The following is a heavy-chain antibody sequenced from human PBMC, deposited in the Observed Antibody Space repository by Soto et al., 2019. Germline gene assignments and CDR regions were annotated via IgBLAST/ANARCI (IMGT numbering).Heavy chain of an antibody. J-gene: IGHJ4*02. V-gene: IGHV3-48*02. D-gene: IGHD6-19*01. CDR1: GFTFSTFS. CDR2: ISGGGGPI. CDR3: ARDLGWAFDS. Sequence: EVQLVESGGGSVQPGGSLRLSCAASGFTFSTFSMNWVRQAPGRGLEWISYISGGGGPIYYADSVKGPFTISRDNPKNSLYLQMDSLTDEDTAVYYCARDLGWAFDSWGQGTLVTVSS.